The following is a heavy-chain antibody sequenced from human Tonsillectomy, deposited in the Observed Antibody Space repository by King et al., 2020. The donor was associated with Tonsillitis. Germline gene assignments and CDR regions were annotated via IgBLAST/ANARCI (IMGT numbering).Heavy chain of an antibody. CDR1: GYSFTSYW. CDR2: IYPGDSDT. D-gene: IGHD3-3*01. J-gene: IGHJ4*02. Sequence: QLVQSGAEVKKPGESLKISCKGSGYSFTSYWIGWVRQMPGKGLEWMGIIYPGDSDTRYSLSFQGQVTISADKSISTAYLQWSSLKASDTAMYYCARAPNSDFWSGYSSDYWGQGTLVTVSS. CDR3: ARAPNSDFWSGYSSDY. V-gene: IGHV5-51*01.